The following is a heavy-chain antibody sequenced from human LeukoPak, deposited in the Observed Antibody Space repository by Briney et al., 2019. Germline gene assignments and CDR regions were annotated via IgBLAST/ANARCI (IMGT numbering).Heavy chain of an antibody. CDR2: IYYSGST. Sequence: SETLSLTCTVSGGSISSYYWSWIRQPPGKGLEWIGYIYYSGSTNYNPSLKSRVTISVDTSKNQFSLKLSSVTAADTAVYYCAGEGGVAAAGMYYYYYMDVWGKGTTVTVSS. CDR3: AGEGGVAAAGMYYYYYMDV. D-gene: IGHD6-13*01. V-gene: IGHV4-59*01. J-gene: IGHJ6*03. CDR1: GGSISSYY.